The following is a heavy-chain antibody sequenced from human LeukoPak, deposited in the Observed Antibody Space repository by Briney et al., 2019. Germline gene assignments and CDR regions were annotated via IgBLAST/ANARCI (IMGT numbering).Heavy chain of an antibody. CDR3: AKGVAGYYFDY. D-gene: IGHD6-19*01. V-gene: IGHV3-23*01. CDR1: GFTFSNYA. Sequence: GGSLRLSCAASGFTFSNYAMSWVRQPPGKGLEWVSAISGTNAGTYYTESVKGRFTISRDNSKNTLYLQMNSLRADDTALYYCAKGVAGYYFDYWGQGTLVTVSS. CDR2: ISGTNAGT. J-gene: IGHJ4*02.